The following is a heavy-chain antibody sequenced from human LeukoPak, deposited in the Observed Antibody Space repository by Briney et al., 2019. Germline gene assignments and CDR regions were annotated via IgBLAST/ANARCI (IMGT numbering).Heavy chain of an antibody. D-gene: IGHD3-22*01. Sequence: GGSLRLSCAASGVTFSSYWMTWVRQAPGKGLEWVASIEEDGGAKHYVDTVTSRFTISRDNTKNSLYLQMNSLGADDTAVYYCARERRITMIVVAYYYYYMDVWGKGTTVTVSS. J-gene: IGHJ6*03. CDR2: IEEDGGAK. CDR1: GVTFSSYW. CDR3: ARERRITMIVVAYYYYYMDV. V-gene: IGHV3-7*01.